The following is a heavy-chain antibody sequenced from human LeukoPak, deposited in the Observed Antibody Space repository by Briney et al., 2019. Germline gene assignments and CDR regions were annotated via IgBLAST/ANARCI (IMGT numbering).Heavy chain of an antibody. Sequence: ASVKVSCKASGYTFTSYGISWVRQAPGQGPEWMGWINPTSGGTNFAQKFQGRVTMTRDTSISTAYMELRSLRSDDTAVYYCARGYYGSGSPDNWGQGILVTVSS. D-gene: IGHD3-10*01. CDR3: ARGYYGSGSPDN. V-gene: IGHV1-2*02. J-gene: IGHJ4*02. CDR1: GYTFTSYG. CDR2: INPTSGGT.